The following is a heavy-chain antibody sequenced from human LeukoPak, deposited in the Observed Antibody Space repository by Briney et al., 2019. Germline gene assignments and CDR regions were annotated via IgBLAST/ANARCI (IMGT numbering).Heavy chain of an antibody. J-gene: IGHJ4*02. CDR3: ARSCSSSWFYFDY. D-gene: IGHD6-13*01. CDR1: GFTFSSYE. Sequence: PGGSLRLSCAASGFTFSSYEMNWVRQAPGKGLEWVSYISSSGSTIYYADSVKGRFTISRDNAKNSQYLQMNSLRAEDTAVYYCARSCSSSWFYFDYWGQGTLVTVSS. V-gene: IGHV3-48*03. CDR2: ISSSGSTI.